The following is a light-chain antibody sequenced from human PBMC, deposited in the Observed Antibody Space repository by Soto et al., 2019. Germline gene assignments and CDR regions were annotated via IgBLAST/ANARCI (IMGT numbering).Light chain of an antibody. J-gene: IGKJ1*01. CDR1: QSISGW. V-gene: IGKV1-5*01. CDR3: QQNYNSRWT. Sequence: IQMTQSPSTLSASVGDRVTITCRASQSISGWLAWYQQKPGKAPNLLIDNASTLESGVPSRFNGGGSGTDFTLTISSLQPEDFGTYYCQQNYNSRWTFGQGTEIEI. CDR2: NAS.